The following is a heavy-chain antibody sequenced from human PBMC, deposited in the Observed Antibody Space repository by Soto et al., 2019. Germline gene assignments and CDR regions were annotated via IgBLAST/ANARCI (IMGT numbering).Heavy chain of an antibody. J-gene: IGHJ5*02. V-gene: IGHV3-30-3*01. CDR1: RFTFSSYA. D-gene: IGHD2-2*01. CDR2: ISYDGSNK. CDR3: ARDWSDCSSTSCYGGWFDP. Sequence: PGGSLRLSCAASRFTFSSYAMHWVRQAPGKGLEWVAVISYDGSNKYYADSVKGRFTISRDNSKNTLYLQMNSLRAEDTAVYYCARDWSDCSSTSCYGGWFDPWGQGALVTVSS.